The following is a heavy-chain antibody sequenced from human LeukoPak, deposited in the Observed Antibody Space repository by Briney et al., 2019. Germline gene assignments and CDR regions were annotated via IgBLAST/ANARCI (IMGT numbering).Heavy chain of an antibody. CDR1: GFTVSSNY. V-gene: IGHV3-66*02. CDR2: IYSGGST. CDR3: ARDREQWLVPFDY. Sequence: GGSLRLSCAASGFTVSSNYMSWVRQAPGKGLEWVSVIYSGGSTYYADSVKGRFTISRDNSKNTLYLRMNSLRAEDTAVYYCARDREQWLVPFDYWGQGTLVTVSS. D-gene: IGHD6-19*01. J-gene: IGHJ4*02.